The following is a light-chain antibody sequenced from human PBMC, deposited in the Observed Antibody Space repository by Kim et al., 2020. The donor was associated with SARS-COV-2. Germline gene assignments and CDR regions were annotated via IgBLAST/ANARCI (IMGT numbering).Light chain of an antibody. Sequence: GKSITISCTGTSSDVGGYTYVSWYQQHPGKAPKLVIYDVSVRPSGVSNRFSASKSGNTASLTISGLQAEDESDYYCSSYRSTNTWVFGGGTKVTVL. J-gene: IGLJ3*02. CDR3: SSYRSTNTWV. CDR2: DVS. V-gene: IGLV2-14*03. CDR1: SSDVGGYTY.